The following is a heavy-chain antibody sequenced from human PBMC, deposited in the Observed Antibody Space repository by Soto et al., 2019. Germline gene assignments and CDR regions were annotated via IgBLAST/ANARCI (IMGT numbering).Heavy chain of an antibody. J-gene: IGHJ6*02. Sequence: GGSLRLSYGSSGFPFSTYSKNGVRQAPGKGLEWVSYISSSSSTIFYTDSVKGRFTVSRDNAKNSLYLQMNSLQVEDTAMYYCVRDEYGNYVYYGLDVWGQGT. CDR1: GFPFSTYS. CDR2: ISSSSSTI. CDR3: VRDEYGNYVYYGLDV. D-gene: IGHD4-17*01. V-gene: IGHV3-48*01.